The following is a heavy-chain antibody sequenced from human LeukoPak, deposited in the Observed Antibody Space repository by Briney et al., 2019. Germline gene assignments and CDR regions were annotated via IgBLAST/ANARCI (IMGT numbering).Heavy chain of an antibody. CDR3: ARQLTVTTGDPYIY. CDR2: INPNSGGT. V-gene: IGHV1-2*02. D-gene: IGHD4-17*01. CDR1: GYTFTGYY. Sequence: ASVKVSCKASGYTFTGYYMHWVRQAPGQGLEWMGWINPNSGGTNYAQKFQGRVTMTRDTSISTAYMELNRLRSDDTAVYYCARQLTVTTGDPYIYWGQGTLVTVSS. J-gene: IGHJ4*02.